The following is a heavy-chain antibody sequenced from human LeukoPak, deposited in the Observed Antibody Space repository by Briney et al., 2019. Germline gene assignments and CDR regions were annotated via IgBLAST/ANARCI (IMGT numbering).Heavy chain of an antibody. CDR1: GISISNYW. D-gene: IGHD6-19*01. CDR2: ISSSSSYI. J-gene: IGHJ4*02. Sequence: GGSLRLSCVASGISISNYWMTWVRQAPGKGLEWVSSISSSSSYIYYADSVKGRFTISRDNAKNSLYLQMNSLRAEDTAVYYCASETVAGTDYWGQGTLVTVSS. V-gene: IGHV3-21*01. CDR3: ASETVAGTDY.